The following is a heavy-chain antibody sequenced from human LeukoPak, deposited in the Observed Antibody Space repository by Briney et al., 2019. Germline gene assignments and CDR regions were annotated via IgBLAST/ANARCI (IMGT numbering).Heavy chain of an antibody. D-gene: IGHD3-22*01. CDR1: GGSISSYY. V-gene: IGHV4-59*01. CDR3: ARGYYDTSGYFAYYYMDV. J-gene: IGHJ6*03. Sequence: SETLSLTCTVSGGSISSYYWSWIRQPPGKGLEWIGYIYYSGSTNYNPSLKSRVTISVDTSKNQFSLKLSSVTAADTAVYYCARGYYDTSGYFAYYYMDVWGKGTTVTVSS. CDR2: IYYSGST.